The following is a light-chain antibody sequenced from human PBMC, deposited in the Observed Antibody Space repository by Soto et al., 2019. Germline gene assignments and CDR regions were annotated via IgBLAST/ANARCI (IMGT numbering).Light chain of an antibody. Sequence: EIVLTQSPATLSLSPGERATLPCRAAQSISDHLAWYQHKPGQAPRLLIYDASNRAAGIPARFTGSGSGTDFTLTISSLEPEDFAVYYCHQRSNWPRTFGGGTTVDI. J-gene: IGKJ4*01. V-gene: IGKV3-11*01. CDR1: QSISDH. CDR3: HQRSNWPRT. CDR2: DAS.